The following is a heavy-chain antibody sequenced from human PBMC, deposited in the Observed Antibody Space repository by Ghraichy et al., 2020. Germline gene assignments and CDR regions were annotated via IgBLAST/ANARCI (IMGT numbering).Heavy chain of an antibody. CDR3: ARHLHLLQLVDPLYYFLY. CDR2: IFYTGST. D-gene: IGHD1-1*01. Sequence: SETLSLTCTVSSGSISSSSYFWAWIRQPPGRGLEWIGSIFYTGSTYYNPSLKSRVTISVDTSKHQFSLKLSYVTAADRAVYYCARHLHLLQLVDPLYYFLYWGQGTLVTVSS. CDR1: SGSISSSSYF. V-gene: IGHV4-39*01. J-gene: IGHJ4*02.